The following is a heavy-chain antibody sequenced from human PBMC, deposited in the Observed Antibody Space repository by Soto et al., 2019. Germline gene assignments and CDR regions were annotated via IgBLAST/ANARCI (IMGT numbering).Heavy chain of an antibody. CDR1: GFTFSSYS. CDR3: ARGGPVGSSWYGDYYYYYGMDV. J-gene: IGHJ6*02. D-gene: IGHD6-13*01. Sequence: GGSLRLSCAASGFTFSSYSMNWVRQAPGKXLEWVSSISSSSSYIYYADSVKGRFTISRDNAKNSLYLQMNSLRAEDTAVYYCARGGPVGSSWYGDYYYYYGMDVWGQGPTVTVSS. V-gene: IGHV3-21*01. CDR2: ISSSSSYI.